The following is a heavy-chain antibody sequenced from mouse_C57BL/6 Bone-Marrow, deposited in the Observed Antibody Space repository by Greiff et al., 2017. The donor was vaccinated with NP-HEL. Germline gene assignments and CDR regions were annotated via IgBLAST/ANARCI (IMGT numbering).Heavy chain of an antibody. J-gene: IGHJ3*01. CDR2: ISNGGGST. CDR1: GFTFSDYY. CDR3: ARQDLWFAY. Sequence: EVKLMESGGGLVQPGGSLKLSCAASGFTFSDYYMYWVRQTPEKRLEWVAYISNGGGSTYYPDTVKGRFTISRDNAKNTLYLQMSRLKSEDTAMYYCARQDLWFAYWGQGTLVTVSA. V-gene: IGHV5-12*01.